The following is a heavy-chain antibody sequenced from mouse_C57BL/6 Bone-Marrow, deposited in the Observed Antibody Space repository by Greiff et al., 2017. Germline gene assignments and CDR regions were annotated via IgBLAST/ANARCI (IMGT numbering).Heavy chain of an antibody. J-gene: IGHJ3*01. Sequence: QVQLKESGAELARPGASVKLSCKASGYTFTSYGISWVKQRTGPGLEWIGEIYPRSGNPYYNEKFKGKATLTADKSSSTAYMELRSLTSEDSAIYFCARSDYGAWFAYWGQGTLVTVSA. V-gene: IGHV1-81*01. D-gene: IGHD1-1*01. CDR1: GYTFTSYG. CDR2: IYPRSGNP. CDR3: ARSDYGAWFAY.